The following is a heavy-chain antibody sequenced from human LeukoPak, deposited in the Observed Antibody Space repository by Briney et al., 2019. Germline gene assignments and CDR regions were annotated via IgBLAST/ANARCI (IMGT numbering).Heavy chain of an antibody. CDR3: ARGELRSPRRNWFDP. CDR2: IYYSGST. V-gene: IGHV4-59*01. D-gene: IGHD3-3*01. J-gene: IGHJ5*02. Sequence: SETLSLTCTVSGGSISSYYWSWIRQPPGKGLEWIGYIYYSGSTNYNPSLKSRVTISVDTSKNQFSLKLSSVTAADTAVYYCARGELRSPRRNWFDPWGQGTLVTVSS. CDR1: GGSISSYY.